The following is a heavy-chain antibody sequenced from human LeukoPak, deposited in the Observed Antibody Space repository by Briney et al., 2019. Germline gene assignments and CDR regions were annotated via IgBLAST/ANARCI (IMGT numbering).Heavy chain of an antibody. D-gene: IGHD2-2*02. Sequence: SETLSLTCTVSGGSISSGGYSWSWIRQHPGKGLEWIGYIYYSGSTYYNPSLKSRVTISVDTSKNQFSLKLSSVTAADTAVYYCARGRRVVVPAAIRLYYYYGMDVWGQGTTVTVSS. CDR3: ARGRRVVVPAAIRLYYYYGMDV. CDR1: GGSISSGGYS. V-gene: IGHV4-31*03. J-gene: IGHJ6*02. CDR2: IYYSGST.